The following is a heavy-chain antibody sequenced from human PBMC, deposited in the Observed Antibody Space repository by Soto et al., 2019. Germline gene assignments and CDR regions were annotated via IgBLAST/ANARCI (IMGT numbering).Heavy chain of an antibody. CDR1: GDSISRVDY. Sequence: SEPLPLTCAVSGDSISRVDYWAWIRQPPGKGLEYIGSIYHSGTTYYNPSLMSRVAISVATSKNQFSLKLSSVTAADTAVYYYARVKFMLTLGRGRGVRPGWYYYGKDCCG. J-gene: IGHJ6*04. CDR2: IYHSGTT. D-gene: IGHD3-16*01. CDR3: ARVKFMLTLGRGRGVRPGWYYYGKDC. V-gene: IGHV4-38-2*01.